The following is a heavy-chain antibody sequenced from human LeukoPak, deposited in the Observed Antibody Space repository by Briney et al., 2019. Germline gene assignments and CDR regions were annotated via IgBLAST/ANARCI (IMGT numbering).Heavy chain of an antibody. D-gene: IGHD2-15*01. Sequence: SVKVSCKASGGTFSSYAISWVRQAPGQGLEWMGGIIPIFGTANYAQKFQGRVTITADESTSTAYMELSSLRSEDTAVYYCARDRECSGGSCYQSDYWGQGTLVTVSS. CDR2: IIPIFGTA. CDR1: GGTFSSYA. CDR3: ARDRECSGGSCYQSDY. J-gene: IGHJ4*02. V-gene: IGHV1-69*13.